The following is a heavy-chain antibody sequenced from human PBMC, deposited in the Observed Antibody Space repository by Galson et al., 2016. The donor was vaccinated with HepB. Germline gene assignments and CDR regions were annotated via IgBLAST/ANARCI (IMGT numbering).Heavy chain of an antibody. J-gene: IGHJ6*03. V-gene: IGHV1-3*01. CDR1: GYTFTTYA. CDR2: INADKGNT. Sequence: SVKVSCKASGYTFTTYAMHWVRQAPGQRLEWMGWINADKGNTKYSQNFQGRVTITRDTSASTAYMELSSLRSEDTAVYYCARNSLSYQIFHYHDMDVWGKGTTVTVSS. D-gene: IGHD2-2*01. CDR3: ARNSLSYQIFHYHDMDV.